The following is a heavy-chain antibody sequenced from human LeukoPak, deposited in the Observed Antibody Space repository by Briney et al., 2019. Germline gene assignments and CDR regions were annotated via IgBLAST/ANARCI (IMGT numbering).Heavy chain of an antibody. Sequence: GGSLRLSRAASGFTFSSYAMSWVRQAPGKGLEWVSAISGSGGSTYYADSVKGRFTISRDNSKNTLYLQMNSLRAEDTAVYYCAKSFQFYGSGSYPFDYWGQGTLVTVSS. D-gene: IGHD3-10*01. CDR3: AKSFQFYGSGSYPFDY. CDR2: ISGSGGST. V-gene: IGHV3-23*01. J-gene: IGHJ4*02. CDR1: GFTFSSYA.